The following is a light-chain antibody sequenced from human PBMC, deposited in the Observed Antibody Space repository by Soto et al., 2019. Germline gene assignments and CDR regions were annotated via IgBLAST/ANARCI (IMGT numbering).Light chain of an antibody. J-gene: IGKJ1*01. CDR2: GAS. V-gene: IGKV3-15*01. Sequence: SPGTLSLNKGERATLSCRASQSVDGIFLAWYQQKPGRAPRLLIYGASTRATGIPARFSGSGSGTEFTLTISSLQSEDFALYYCPVQTNLLRSFGQGTNVDIK. CDR1: QSVDGI. CDR3: PVQTNLLRS.